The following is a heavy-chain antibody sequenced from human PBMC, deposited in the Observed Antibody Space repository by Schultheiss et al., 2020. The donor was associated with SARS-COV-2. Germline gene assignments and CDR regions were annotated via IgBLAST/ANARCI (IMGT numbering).Heavy chain of an antibody. V-gene: IGHV4-61*02. Sequence: SGPTLVKPTQTLTLTCTFSGFSLSTSGVGVGWIRQPPGKGLEWIGRIYTSGSTNYNPSLKSRVTISVDTSKNQFSLKLSSVTAADTAVYYCARHSGDFWSGYSDYWGQGTLVTVSS. J-gene: IGHJ4*02. CDR2: IYTSGST. D-gene: IGHD3-3*01. CDR3: ARHSGDFWSGYSDY. CDR1: GFSLSTSGVG.